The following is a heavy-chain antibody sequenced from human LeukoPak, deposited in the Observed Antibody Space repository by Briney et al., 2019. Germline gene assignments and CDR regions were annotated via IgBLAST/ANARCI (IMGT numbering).Heavy chain of an antibody. CDR2: ISSSSSYI. CDR1: GFSFSSYE. CDR3: ARDAADLAVAFDY. V-gene: IGHV3-21*05. J-gene: IGHJ4*02. Sequence: GGSLRLSCAASGFSFSSYEMNWVRQAPGKGLEWVSYISSSSSYISYADSMKGRFTISRDNAKNSLYLQMNSLRAEDTAVYYCARDAADLAVAFDYWGQGTLVTVSS. D-gene: IGHD6-19*01.